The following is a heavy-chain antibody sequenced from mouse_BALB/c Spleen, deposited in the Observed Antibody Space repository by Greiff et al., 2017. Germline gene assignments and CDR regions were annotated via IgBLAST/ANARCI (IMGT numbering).Heavy chain of an antibody. D-gene: IGHD2-4*01. Sequence: EVMLVESGGGLVQPGGSRKLSCAASGFTFSSFGMHWVRQAPEKGLEWVAYISSGSSTIYYADTVKGRFTISRDNPKNTLFLQMTSLRSEDTAMYYCARSGVYYDYGAWFAYWGQGTLVTVSA. V-gene: IGHV5-17*02. J-gene: IGHJ3*01. CDR1: GFTFSSFG. CDR2: ISSGSSTI. CDR3: ARSGVYYDYGAWFAY.